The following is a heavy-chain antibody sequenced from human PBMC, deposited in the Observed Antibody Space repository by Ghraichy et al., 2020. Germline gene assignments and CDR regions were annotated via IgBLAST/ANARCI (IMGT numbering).Heavy chain of an antibody. J-gene: IGHJ4*02. CDR3: AKDLYNSGWYPTCFDY. D-gene: IGHD6-19*01. CDR2: IRYDSSTE. Sequence: GGSLRLSCSASGFTFSSYGIHWVRQAPGKGLEWVAFIRYDSSTEYYADSVKGRLTISRDNSKNTLFLQMNSLITEDTALYYCAKDLYNSGWYPTCFDYWGQGTLVTVSS. V-gene: IGHV3-30*02. CDR1: GFTFSSYG.